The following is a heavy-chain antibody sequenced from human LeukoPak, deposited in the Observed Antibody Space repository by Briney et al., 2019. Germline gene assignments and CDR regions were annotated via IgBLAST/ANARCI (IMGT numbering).Heavy chain of an antibody. D-gene: IGHD6-13*01. CDR1: GFTFSSYA. V-gene: IGHV3-23*01. J-gene: IGHJ4*02. Sequence: GGYLRLSCAASGFTFSSYAMSWVRQAPGKGLEWVSGISGSGDSTYYADSVKGRFTISRDNSKNTLYLQMNSLRAEDTALYYCARKGIASPTADFDYWGQGTLVTVSS. CDR3: ARKGIASPTADFDY. CDR2: ISGSGDST.